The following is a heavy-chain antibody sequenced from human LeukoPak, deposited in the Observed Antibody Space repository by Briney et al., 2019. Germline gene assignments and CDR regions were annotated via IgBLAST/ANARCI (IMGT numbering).Heavy chain of an antibody. J-gene: IGHJ4*02. V-gene: IGHV4-34*01. CDR2: INHSGST. CDR3: ARGEMATTPTLDY. CDR1: GGSFSGYY. D-gene: IGHD5-24*01. Sequence: PSETLSLTCAVYGGSFSGYYWSWIRQPPGKGLEWIGEINHSGSTNYNPSLKSRVTISVDTSKNQFSLKLSSVTAADTAVYYCARGEMATTPTLDYWGQGTLVTVSS.